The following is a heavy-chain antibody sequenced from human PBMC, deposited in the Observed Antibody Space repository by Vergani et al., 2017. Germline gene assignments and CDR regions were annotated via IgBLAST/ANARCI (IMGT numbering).Heavy chain of an antibody. CDR2: VDPEDGET. CDR3: ATPQTVTTGGMEV. D-gene: IGHD4-17*01. J-gene: IGHJ6*02. Sequence: EVQLVQSGAEVKKPGATMQISCKVSGYTFTDHYMHWVKQAPGKGLEWMELVDPEDGETIYAEKFKGRVTIAADTSTDTAHLELSSLRSEDTAVYYCATPQTVTTGGMEVCGQGTTVIVSS. CDR1: GYTFTDHY. V-gene: IGHV1-69-2*01.